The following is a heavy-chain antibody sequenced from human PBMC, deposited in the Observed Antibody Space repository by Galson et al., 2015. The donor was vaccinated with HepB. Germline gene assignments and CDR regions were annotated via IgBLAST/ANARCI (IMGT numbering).Heavy chain of an antibody. CDR1: GYTFTGYY. CDR2: INPNSGGT. Sequence: SVKVSCKASGYTFTGYYMHWVRQAPGQGLEWMGRINPNSGGTNYAQKFQGRVTMTRDTSISTAYMELSRLRSDDTAVYYCVRLNYDFWSGPRGGFDYWGQGTLVTVSS. D-gene: IGHD3-3*01. V-gene: IGHV1-2*06. J-gene: IGHJ4*02. CDR3: VRLNYDFWSGPRGGFDY.